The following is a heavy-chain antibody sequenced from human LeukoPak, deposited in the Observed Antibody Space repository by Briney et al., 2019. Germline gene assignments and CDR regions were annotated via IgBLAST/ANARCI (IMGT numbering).Heavy chain of an antibody. Sequence: SETLSLTCAVYGGSFSGYYWSWIRQPPGKGLEWIGEINHSGSTNYNPSLKSRVTISVDTSKNQFSLKLSSVTAADTAVYYCASGDYYGSGGNWFDPWGQGTLVTISS. D-gene: IGHD3-10*01. CDR1: GGSFSGYY. V-gene: IGHV4-34*01. CDR3: ASGDYYGSGGNWFDP. J-gene: IGHJ5*02. CDR2: INHSGST.